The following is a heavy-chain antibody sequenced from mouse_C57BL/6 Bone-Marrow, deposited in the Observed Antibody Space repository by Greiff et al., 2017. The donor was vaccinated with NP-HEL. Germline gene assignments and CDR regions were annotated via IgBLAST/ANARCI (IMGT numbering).Heavy chain of an antibody. V-gene: IGHV1-81*01. CDR2: IYPRSGNT. CDR1: GYTFTSYG. J-gene: IGHJ2*01. D-gene: IGHD1-1*01. Sequence: VQRVESGAELARPGASVKLSCKASGYTFTSYGISWVKQRTGQGLEWIGEIYPRSGNTYYNEKFKGKATLTADKSSSTAYMELRSLTSEDSAVYFCARLYYYGVDYWGQGTTLTVSS. CDR3: ARLYYYGVDY.